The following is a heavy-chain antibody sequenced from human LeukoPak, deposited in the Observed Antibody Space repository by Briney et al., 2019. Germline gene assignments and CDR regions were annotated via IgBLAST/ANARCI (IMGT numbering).Heavy chain of an antibody. D-gene: IGHD3-10*01. Sequence: SVKVSCKATGGTFDSYGVSWVRQAPGQGLEWMGGIIPIFGTSTYAQKFQGRVTITADESTSTAYMELSSLRSEDTAVYYCARSNYYGSGTPDYYYGMDVWGIGTTVTVSS. V-gene: IGHV1-69*13. J-gene: IGHJ6*04. CDR1: GGTFDSYG. CDR2: IIPIFGTS. CDR3: ARSNYYGSGTPDYYYGMDV.